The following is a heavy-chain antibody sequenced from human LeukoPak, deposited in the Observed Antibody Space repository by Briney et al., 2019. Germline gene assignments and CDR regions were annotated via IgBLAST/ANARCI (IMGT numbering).Heavy chain of an antibody. CDR1: GYTFTSYG. D-gene: IGHD3-3*02. CDR2: ISAGNGNT. J-gene: IGHJ5*02. CDR3: ARELAFNRNWLDP. V-gene: IGHV1-18*01. Sequence: ASVKVSCKASGYTFTSYGISWVRQAPGQGLEWMGWISAGNGNTKYSQKFQGRVTITRDTSASTAYMELSSLRSEDTAVYYCARELAFNRNWLDPWGQGTLVTVSS.